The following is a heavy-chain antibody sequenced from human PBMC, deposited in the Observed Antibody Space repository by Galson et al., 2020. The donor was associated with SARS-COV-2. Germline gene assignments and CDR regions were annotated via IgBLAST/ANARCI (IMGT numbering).Heavy chain of an antibody. CDR1: GYTFTGYY. D-gene: IGHD3-22*01. CDR2: INPNSGGT. J-gene: IGHJ6*02. V-gene: IGHV1-2*02. CDR3: ARVGRNDSSGYRSFRYYYGMDV. Sequence: ASVKVSCKASGYTFTGYYMHWVRQAPGQGLEWMGWINPNSGGTNYAQKFQGRVTMTRDTSISTAYMELSRLRSDDTAVYYCARVGRNDSSGYRSFRYYYGMDVWGQGTTVTVSS.